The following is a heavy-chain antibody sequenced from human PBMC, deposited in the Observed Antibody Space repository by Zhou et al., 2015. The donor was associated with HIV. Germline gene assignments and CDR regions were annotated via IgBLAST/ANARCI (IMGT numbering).Heavy chain of an antibody. V-gene: IGHV3-15*01. CDR2: IKSKTDGGTT. J-gene: IGHJ1*01. CDR1: GITFNFAW. D-gene: IGHD3-3*01. CDR3: TTSITLFGVATLAEYFQH. Sequence: EGQLVESGGGFVKSGGYLRLSCAASGITFNFAWMSWVRQAPGKELEWVGRIKSKTDGGTTDYAAPVKGRFTISRDDSKNTVYLQMNSLKTEDTAVYYCTTSITLFGVATLAEYFQHWGQGTLVTVSS.